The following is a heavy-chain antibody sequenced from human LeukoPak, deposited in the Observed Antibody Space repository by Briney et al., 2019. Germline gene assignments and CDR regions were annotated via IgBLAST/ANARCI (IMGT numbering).Heavy chain of an antibody. V-gene: IGHV3-7*01. J-gene: IGHJ4*02. D-gene: IGHD6-6*01. Sequence: GGSLRLSCAASGFTFSSCWMSWVRQAPGKGLEWVANIKQDGSEKYYVDSVKGRFTISRDNAKNSLYLQMNSLRAEDTAVYYCARVRGSSYFDYWGQGTLVTVSS. CDR1: GFTFSSCW. CDR3: ARVRGSSYFDY. CDR2: IKQDGSEK.